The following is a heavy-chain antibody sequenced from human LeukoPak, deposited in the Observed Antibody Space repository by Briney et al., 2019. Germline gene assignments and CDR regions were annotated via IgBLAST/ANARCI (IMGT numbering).Heavy chain of an antibody. V-gene: IGHV1-8*03. J-gene: IGHJ4*02. CDR1: GYTFTSYD. D-gene: IGHD1-26*01. CDR2: MNPNSGNT. Sequence: ASVKVSCKASGYTFTSYDINWVRQATGQGVEWMGWMNPNSGNTGYAQKFQGRVTITRNTSISTAYMELSSLGSEGTAVYYCARGSGSYGNYWGQGTLVTVSS. CDR3: ARGSGSYGNY.